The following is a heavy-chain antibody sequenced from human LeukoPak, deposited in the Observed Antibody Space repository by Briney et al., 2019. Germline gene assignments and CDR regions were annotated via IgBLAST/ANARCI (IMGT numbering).Heavy chain of an antibody. Sequence: GGSLRLSCAASGFTFSNAWMSWVRQAPGKGLEWVGRIKSKTDGGTTDYAAPVKGRFTISRDDSKNTLYLQMNSLKTEDTAVYYCTTRVRIALARIADYWGQGTLVTVSS. D-gene: IGHD6-19*01. J-gene: IGHJ4*02. CDR1: GFTFSNAW. V-gene: IGHV3-15*01. CDR3: TTRVRIALARIADY. CDR2: IKSKTDGGTT.